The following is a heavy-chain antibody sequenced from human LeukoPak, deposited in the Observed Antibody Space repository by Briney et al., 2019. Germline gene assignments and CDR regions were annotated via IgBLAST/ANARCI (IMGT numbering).Heavy chain of an antibody. CDR3: ARESTRGSSWDSFDF. V-gene: IGHV3-48*03. J-gene: IGHJ4*02. CDR1: GFTFSSYE. CDR2: ISSSGSPI. Sequence: PGGSLRLSCAASGFTFSSYEMNWVRQAPGKGLEWVSYISSSGSPIYYADSVKGRFSISRDNAKNSLYLQMSSLRAEDTAVYYCARESTRGSSWDSFDFWGQGTLVTVSS. D-gene: IGHD6-13*01.